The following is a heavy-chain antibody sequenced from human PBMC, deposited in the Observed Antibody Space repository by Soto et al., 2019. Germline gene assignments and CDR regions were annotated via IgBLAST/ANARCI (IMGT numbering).Heavy chain of an antibody. Sequence: XESLKISCKGSGYSFTSYWIGWVRQMPGKGLEWMGIIYPGDSDTRYSPSFQGQVTISDDKSISTAYLQWSSLKASDTAMYYCARSSYCGGDCYYYGMDVGGQGTTVTVSS. V-gene: IGHV5-51*01. CDR2: IYPGDSDT. CDR1: GYSFTSYW. J-gene: IGHJ6*02. CDR3: ARSSYCGGDCYYYGMDV. D-gene: IGHD2-21*01.